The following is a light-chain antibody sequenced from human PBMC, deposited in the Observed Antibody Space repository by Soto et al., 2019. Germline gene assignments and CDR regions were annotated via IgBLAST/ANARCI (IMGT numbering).Light chain of an antibody. J-gene: IGKJ1*01. Sequence: EIVLTQSPGTLSLSPGERATLSCRASQSFSSSYLAWYQQKPGQAPRLLIYGASSRATGIPDRFSGSGSGTDVTLTISRLEPEDFAVDYCQQYGSSPWTFGQGTKVEIK. CDR2: GAS. CDR3: QQYGSSPWT. V-gene: IGKV3-20*01. CDR1: QSFSSSY.